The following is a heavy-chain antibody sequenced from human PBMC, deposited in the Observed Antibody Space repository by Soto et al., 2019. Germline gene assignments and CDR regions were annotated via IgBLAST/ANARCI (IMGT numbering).Heavy chain of an antibody. CDR1: GFIFTSYS. J-gene: IGHJ1*01. CDR2: ISSGSDSI. D-gene: IGHD6-19*01. Sequence: PGGSLRLSCAASGFIFTSYSMVWVRLAPGKGLEWVASISSGSDSIFYADSVKGRFTVSRDNAKNSLFLQMNNLRAEDTAVYFCARDRSADRFVQYLQHGGQGTQVTVYS. CDR3: ARDRSADRFVQYLQH. V-gene: IGHV3-21*01.